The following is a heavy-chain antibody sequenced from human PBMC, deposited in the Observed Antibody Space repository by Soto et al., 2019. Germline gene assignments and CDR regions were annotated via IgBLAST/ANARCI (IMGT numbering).Heavy chain of an antibody. Sequence: SETLSLTCTVSGGSISSYYWSWIRQPPGKGLEWIGYIYYSGSTNYNPSLKSRVTISVDTSKNQFSLKLSSVTAADTAVYYCARGSGYSSSWYLEDYYYYMDVWGKGTTVTVSS. CDR2: IYYSGST. J-gene: IGHJ6*03. CDR1: GGSISSYY. D-gene: IGHD6-13*01. CDR3: ARGSGYSSSWYLEDYYYYMDV. V-gene: IGHV4-59*08.